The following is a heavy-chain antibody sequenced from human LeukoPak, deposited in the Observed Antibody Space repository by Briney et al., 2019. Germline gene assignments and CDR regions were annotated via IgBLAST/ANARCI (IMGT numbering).Heavy chain of an antibody. V-gene: IGHV4-59*08. CDR1: GGSISSYY. Sequence: PSVTLSLTCTVSGGSISSYYWSWIRQPPGKGLEWIGYIYYSGSTNYNPSLKSRVTISVDTSKNQFSLKLSSVTAADTAVYYCARTSSGSFDLWGRGTLVTVSS. CDR2: IYYSGST. J-gene: IGHJ2*01. CDR3: ARTSSGSFDL. D-gene: IGHD3-22*01.